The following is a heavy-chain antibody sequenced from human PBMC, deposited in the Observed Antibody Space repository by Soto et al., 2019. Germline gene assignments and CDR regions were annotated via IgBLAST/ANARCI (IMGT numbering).Heavy chain of an antibody. CDR1: GFTFSRYA. D-gene: IGHD3-22*01. Sequence: QVQVVESGGGVVQPGRSLRLSCAASGFTFSRYAIHWVRQAPGKGLEWVAVISRDGSNKYYVDSVKGRFTISRDNSKNTLYLQMNSLRVEDTAVYYCAKGKVAYDNSGLQYFYYFPMNVWGQGTTVTVSS. CDR3: AKGKVAYDNSGLQYFYYFPMNV. CDR2: ISRDGSNK. J-gene: IGHJ6*02. V-gene: IGHV3-30*04.